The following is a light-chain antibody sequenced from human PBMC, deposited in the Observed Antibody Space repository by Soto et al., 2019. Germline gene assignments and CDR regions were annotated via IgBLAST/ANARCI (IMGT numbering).Light chain of an antibody. Sequence: QSVLTQPPSVSGSPGQSVTISCTGTSSDVGSYNRVSWFQQPPGTAPKLLIYEVSNRPSGVPDRISGSKSGNTASLTISGLQAEDEADYYCSSYTSSSTYVFGAGTKLTV. CDR2: EVS. J-gene: IGLJ1*01. CDR3: SSYTSSSTYV. CDR1: SSDVGSYNR. V-gene: IGLV2-18*02.